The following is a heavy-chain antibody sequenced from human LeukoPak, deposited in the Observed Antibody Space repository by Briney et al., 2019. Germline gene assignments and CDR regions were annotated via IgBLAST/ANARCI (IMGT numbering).Heavy chain of an antibody. D-gene: IGHD3-10*01. CDR1: GGSFSGYY. CDR3: ARVSGSGSRYFDY. CDR2: INHSGST. V-gene: IGHV4-34*01. Sequence: SETLSLTCAVYGGSFSGYYWSWIRQPPGKGLEWIGEINHSGSTNYNPSLKSRVTISVDTSKNQFSLKLSSVTAADTAVYYCARVSGSGSRYFDYWGQGTLVTVSS. J-gene: IGHJ4*02.